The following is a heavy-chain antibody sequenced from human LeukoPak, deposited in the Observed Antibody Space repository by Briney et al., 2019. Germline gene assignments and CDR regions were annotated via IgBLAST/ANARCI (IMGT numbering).Heavy chain of an antibody. CDR2: ISSDGSTT. Sequence: GGSLRLSCAASGFSFNSYWMHWVRQVPGKGLVWVSRISSDGSTTSYADSVKGRFTISRDNAKNTLYLQMNSLRDEDTAIYYCARAQAVAGTGGFDPWGQGTLVTVSS. CDR1: GFSFNSYW. D-gene: IGHD6-19*01. J-gene: IGHJ5*02. CDR3: ARAQAVAGTGGFDP. V-gene: IGHV3-74*01.